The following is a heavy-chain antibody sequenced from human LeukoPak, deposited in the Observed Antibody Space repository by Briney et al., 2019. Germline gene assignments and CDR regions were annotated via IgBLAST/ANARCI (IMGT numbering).Heavy chain of an antibody. Sequence: GGSLRLSCAASGFTFSTYGMHWVRQAPGNGLEWVAVILFDGNNKYYADSVRGRFTISRDNSKNTLYLQMNSLRDEDTAVYYCAKDAEHSSGWYPGNWGQGTLVIVSS. D-gene: IGHD6-13*01. CDR2: ILFDGNNK. CDR1: GFTFSTYG. V-gene: IGHV3-30*18. CDR3: AKDAEHSSGWYPGN. J-gene: IGHJ4*02.